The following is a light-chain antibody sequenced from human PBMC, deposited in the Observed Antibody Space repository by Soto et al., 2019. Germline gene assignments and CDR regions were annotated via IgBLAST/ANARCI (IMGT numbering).Light chain of an antibody. V-gene: IGKV1-5*03. CDR1: QTISSW. J-gene: IGKJ1*01. CDR2: KAS. CDR3: QHYNSYSEA. Sequence: DIQMTQYPSTLSGSVGARVTITCRSSQTISSWLAWYQQKPGKAPKLLIYKASTLKSGVPSRFSGSGSGTEFPLTISSLQPDHFATYYCQHYNSYSEAFGQGTKVDIK.